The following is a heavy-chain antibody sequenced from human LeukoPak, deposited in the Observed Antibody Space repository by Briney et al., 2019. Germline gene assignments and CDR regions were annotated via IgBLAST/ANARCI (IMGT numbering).Heavy chain of an antibody. CDR1: GYTFTGYY. D-gene: IGHD1-7*01. CDR3: ARSFYITGTTNWFDP. CDR2: INPNSGGT. J-gene: IGHJ5*02. V-gene: IGHV1-2*02. Sequence: GASVKVSCKASGYTFTGYYMHWVRQAPGQGLEWMGWINPNSGGTNYAQKFQGRVTMTRDTSISTAYMELSRLRSDDTAVYYCARSFYITGTTNWFDPWGQGTLVTVSS.